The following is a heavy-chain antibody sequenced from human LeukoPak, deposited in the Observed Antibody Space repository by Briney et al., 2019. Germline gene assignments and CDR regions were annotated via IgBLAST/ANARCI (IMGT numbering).Heavy chain of an antibody. V-gene: IGHV1-18*01. CDR2: ISSNSDNT. CDR3: ARDWGSIKVITDY. CDR1: GYTFTSYG. Sequence: ASVNVSCTATGYTFTSYGISWVRQAPGQGLEWVGWISSNSDNTNYAQKFQGRVTMTTDTSTSTAYMELRSLSSDDTAVYYCARDWGSIKVITDYWGQGTLVTVSS. J-gene: IGHJ4*02. D-gene: IGHD3-16*01.